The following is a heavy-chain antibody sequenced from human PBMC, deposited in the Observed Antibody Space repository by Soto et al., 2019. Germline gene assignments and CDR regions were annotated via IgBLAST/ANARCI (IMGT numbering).Heavy chain of an antibody. CDR1: GFTFSDYG. CDR2: ISSDGSDR. Sequence: QVQVEEFGGGVVRPGRSLRLSCEGPGFTFSDYGFHWVRQAPGKGLEWVAMISSDGSDRYYRDSVQGRFTISRYDSKNTVYLQINSLRAEDTALYYCARSTYCNGGSCYPQYWGPGTLVTVSS. J-gene: IGHJ4*02. D-gene: IGHD2-15*01. V-gene: IGHV3-30*03. CDR3: ARSTYCNGGSCYPQY.